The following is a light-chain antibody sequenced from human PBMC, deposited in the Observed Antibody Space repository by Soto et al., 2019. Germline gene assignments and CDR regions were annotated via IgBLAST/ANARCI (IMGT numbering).Light chain of an antibody. V-gene: IGLV2-14*01. Sequence: QSVLTQPASVSGSPGQSITISCTGTSSDVGGYNYVSLYQQHPGKAPKLMIYAVTDRPSGVSSRFSGSKSGNTASLTISGLQAEDEADYYCSSYTSSSTLFGTGTKV. CDR2: AVT. J-gene: IGLJ1*01. CDR1: SSDVGGYNY. CDR3: SSYTSSSTL.